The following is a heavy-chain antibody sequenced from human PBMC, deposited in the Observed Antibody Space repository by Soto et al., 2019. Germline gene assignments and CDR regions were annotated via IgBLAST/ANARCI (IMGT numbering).Heavy chain of an antibody. Sequence: QALSLTCAISGDSVSSDSAGCNWLRHSPSRGLESLGRTYYRSKSYNDYAVSVKSRITINPDTSKNQFSLQLNSVTPEDTAVYYCARDRYYYDSSGPLNDAFDIWGQGTMVTVSS. CDR1: GDSVSSDSAG. J-gene: IGHJ3*02. CDR2: TYYRSKSYN. D-gene: IGHD3-22*01. CDR3: ARDRYYYDSSGPLNDAFDI. V-gene: IGHV6-1*01.